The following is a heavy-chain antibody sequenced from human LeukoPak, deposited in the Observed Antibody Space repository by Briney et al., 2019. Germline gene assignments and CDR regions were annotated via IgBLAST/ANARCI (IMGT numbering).Heavy chain of an antibody. CDR2: INTDGSST. V-gene: IGHV3-74*01. D-gene: IGHD3-3*01. Sequence: GGSLRLSCAASGFTFSSYWMHWVRQAPGKGLVWVSRINTDGSSTSYADSVKGRFTISRDNAKNTLYLQMNSLRAEDTAVYYCARGGQDTYYDFWSGLGNYYYMDVWGKGTTVTVSS. CDR3: ARGGQDTYYDFWSGLGNYYYMDV. CDR1: GFTFSSYW. J-gene: IGHJ6*03.